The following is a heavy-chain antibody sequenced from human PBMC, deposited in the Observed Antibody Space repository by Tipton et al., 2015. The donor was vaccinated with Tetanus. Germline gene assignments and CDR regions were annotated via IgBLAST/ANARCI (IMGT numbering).Heavy chain of an antibody. Sequence: TLSLTCTVSGASVNSGGYSWAWIRQPPGKGLAWMGHISHTGRPRFNPSLKRRLTMSVHTSRTQFSLKMESVTAAVTAVYYCARLAWRPDRSMLTVPRYFDKGGQGTRVAVSS. CDR1: GASVNSGGYS. D-gene: IGHD2-8*01. J-gene: IGHJ4*02. CDR2: ISHTGRP. V-gene: IGHV4-61*08. CDR3: ARLAWRPDRSMLTVPRYFDK.